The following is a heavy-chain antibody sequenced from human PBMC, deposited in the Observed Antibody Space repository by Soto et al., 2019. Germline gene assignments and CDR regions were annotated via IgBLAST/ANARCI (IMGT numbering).Heavy chain of an antibody. Sequence: QAQLVQSGAEVKKPGASVKVSCKASGYTFTSYGISWVRQAPGHGLEWMGWISAYNGNTNYAQKLQGRVTMTTDTSTSAAYLELRSLRSDDTSVYYCASDPTRFGELTPYYDYYGMDAWGQGTTVTVSS. CDR1: GYTFTSYG. CDR2: ISAYNGNT. V-gene: IGHV1-18*01. J-gene: IGHJ6*02. D-gene: IGHD3-10*01. CDR3: ASDPTRFGELTPYYDYYGMDA.